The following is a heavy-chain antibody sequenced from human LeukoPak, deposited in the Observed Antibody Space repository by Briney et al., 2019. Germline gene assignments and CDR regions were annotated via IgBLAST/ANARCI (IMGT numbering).Heavy chain of an antibody. J-gene: IGHJ6*02. V-gene: IGHV1-18*01. CDR3: ARGIAAAEAYYYGMDV. Sequence: ASVKVSCKASGYTFTSYGISWVRQAPGQGLEWMGWISAYNGNTNYAQKLQGRVTMTTDTSTSIAYMELRSLRSDDTAVYYCARGIAAAEAYYYGMDVWGQGTTVTVSS. D-gene: IGHD6-13*01. CDR1: GYTFTSYG. CDR2: ISAYNGNT.